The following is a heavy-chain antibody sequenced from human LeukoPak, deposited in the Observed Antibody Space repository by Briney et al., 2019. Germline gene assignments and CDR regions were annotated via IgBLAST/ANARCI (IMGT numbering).Heavy chain of an antibody. CDR3: ARGGIAARPGPWNGFDP. CDR2: IYYSGST. V-gene: IGHV4-39*07. Sequence: GSLRLSCAASGFTFSSYWMSWVRQPPGKGLEWIGSIYYSGSTYYNPSLKSRVTISVDTSKNQFSLKLSSVTAADTAVYYCARGGIAARPGPWNGFDPGGQGTLVTVSS. D-gene: IGHD6-6*01. CDR1: GFTFSSYW. J-gene: IGHJ5*02.